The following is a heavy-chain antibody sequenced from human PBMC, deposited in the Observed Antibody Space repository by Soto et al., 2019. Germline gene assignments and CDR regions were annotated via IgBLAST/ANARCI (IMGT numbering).Heavy chain of an antibody. J-gene: IGHJ4*02. V-gene: IGHV1-58*01. CDR2: IVVGSGNT. CDR3: AADPLSYYDSSGYAY. CDR1: GFTFTSSA. D-gene: IGHD3-22*01. Sequence: QMQLVQSGPEVKKPGTSVKVSCKASGFTFTSSAVQWVRQARGQRLEWIGWIVVGSGNTNYAQKFQERVTITRDMSTSTAYMELSSLRSEDTAVYYCAADPLSYYDSSGYAYWGQGTLVTVSS.